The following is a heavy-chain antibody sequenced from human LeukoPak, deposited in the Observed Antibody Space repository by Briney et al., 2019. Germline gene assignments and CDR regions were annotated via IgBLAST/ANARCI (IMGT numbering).Heavy chain of an antibody. J-gene: IGHJ4*02. D-gene: IGHD3-10*01. CDR3: ARDSLLLVRGVLD. CDR1: GFTFSSYS. Sequence: GGSLRLSCAASGFTFSSYSMNWVRQAPGKGLEWVSSISSSSGYIYYADSVKGRFTISRDNAKNSLYLQMDSLRAEDTAVYYCARDSLLLVRGVLDWGQGTLVTVSS. V-gene: IGHV3-21*01. CDR2: ISSSSGYI.